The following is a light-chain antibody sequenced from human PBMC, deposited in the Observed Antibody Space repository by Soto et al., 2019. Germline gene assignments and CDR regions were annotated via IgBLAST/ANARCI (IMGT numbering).Light chain of an antibody. CDR1: SSDVGAYYS. Sequence: QSALAQPASVSGSPGQSITISCTGTSSDVGAYYSVSWYQHHPGKAPKLIIYGVTNRPSGVSNRFSGSKSGNTASLTISGLQAEDEADYHCSSYTSGSNIPLYVFGTGTKVTVL. CDR2: GVT. J-gene: IGLJ1*01. V-gene: IGLV2-14*01. CDR3: SSYTSGSNIPLYV.